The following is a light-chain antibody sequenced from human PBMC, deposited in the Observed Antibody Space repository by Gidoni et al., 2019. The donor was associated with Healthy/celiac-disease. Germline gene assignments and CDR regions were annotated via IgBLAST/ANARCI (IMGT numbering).Light chain of an antibody. V-gene: IGLV3-1*01. CDR1: NVGDKY. J-gene: IGLJ2*01. CDR2: QDS. CDR3: QAWGSSTVV. Sequence: SYERTQPPSVSVSPGQTASITCSGDNVGDKYACWYQETPGQSPVLVIDQDSKRPAGIPARFSCSTSGNTATLTIRGTQAMDEADYYCQAWGSSTVVFGGGTKLTV.